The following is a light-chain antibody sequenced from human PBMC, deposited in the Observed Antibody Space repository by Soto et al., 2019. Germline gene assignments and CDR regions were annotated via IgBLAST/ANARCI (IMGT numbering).Light chain of an antibody. J-gene: IGKJ4*01. CDR1: QSVSRSY. CDR2: GAS. CDR3: QQSSSSPLT. V-gene: IGKV3-20*01. Sequence: EIVLTQSPGTLSLSPGERATLSCRASQSVSRSYLAWYQQKPGQAPRLLIYGASSRATGIPDRFSGSGSGTDFTLTISRLEPEDFAVYYCQQSSSSPLTFGGGTKVEIK.